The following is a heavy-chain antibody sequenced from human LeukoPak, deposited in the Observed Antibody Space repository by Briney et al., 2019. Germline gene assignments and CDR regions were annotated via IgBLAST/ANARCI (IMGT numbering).Heavy chain of an antibody. CDR1: GGSISSGGYY. V-gene: IGHV4-31*03. D-gene: IGHD3-10*01. CDR2: IYYSGST. CDR3: ATISYGSDGMDV. Sequence: SQTLSLTCTVSGGSISSGGYYWSWIRQHPGKGLEWIGYIYYSGSTYYNPSLKSRVTISVDTSKNQFSLKLSSVTAADTAVYYCATISYGSDGMDVWGQGTTVIVSS. J-gene: IGHJ6*02.